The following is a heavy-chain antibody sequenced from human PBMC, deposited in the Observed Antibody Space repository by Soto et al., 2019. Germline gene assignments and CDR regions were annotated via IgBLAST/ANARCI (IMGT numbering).Heavy chain of an antibody. J-gene: IGHJ3*02. CDR1: GGSISSGDYY. D-gene: IGHD3-10*01. Sequence: SETLSLTCTVSGGSISSGDYYWSWIRQPPGKGLEWIGYIYYSGSTYYNPSLKSRVTISVDTSKNQFSLKLSSVTAADTAVYYCARAGGMVRGVMVAFDIWGQGTMVTVSS. CDR3: ARAGGMVRGVMVAFDI. V-gene: IGHV4-30-4*01. CDR2: IYYSGST.